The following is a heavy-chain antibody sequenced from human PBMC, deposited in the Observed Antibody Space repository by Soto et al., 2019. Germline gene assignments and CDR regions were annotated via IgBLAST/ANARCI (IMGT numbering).Heavy chain of an antibody. J-gene: IGHJ4*02. V-gene: IGHV4-39*01. CDR2: IYTSGST. D-gene: IGHD2-2*02. CDR3: ARHVHGYCSSPSCHTDY. Sequence: QLQLQESGPGLVKPSETLSLTCTVSGGSISSTSYYWGWVRQPPGKGLEWIGAIYTSGSTYYNPSLNGRITISVDTSKNQFSLKLSSVPATDTAVYYCARHVHGYCSSPSCHTDYWGQGTLVTVSS. CDR1: GGSISSTSYY.